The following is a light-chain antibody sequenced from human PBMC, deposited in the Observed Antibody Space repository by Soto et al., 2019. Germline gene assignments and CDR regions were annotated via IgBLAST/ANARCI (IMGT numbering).Light chain of an antibody. CDR3: QQYNSYSEA. CDR1: QSISSW. J-gene: IGKJ1*01. V-gene: IGKV1-5*01. CDR2: DAS. Sequence: DIQMTQYPSPLSASIGERVTITCRASQSISSWLAWYQQKPGKAPKLLIYDASSLKSGVPFRFSGSGSGTEFTLTTSSLQPDDFATYYCQQYNSYSEAFGQGTKVDI.